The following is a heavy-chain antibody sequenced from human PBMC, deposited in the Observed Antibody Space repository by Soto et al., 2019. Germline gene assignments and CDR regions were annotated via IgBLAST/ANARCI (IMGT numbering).Heavy chain of an antibody. D-gene: IGHD5-12*01. V-gene: IGHV2-26*01. J-gene: IGHJ6*02. Sequence: ESGPTLVNPTETLTLTCTVSGFSLSNARMGVSWIRQPPGKALEWLAHIFSNDEKSYSTSLKSRLTISKDTSKSQVVLTMTNMDPVDTATYYCARIRSGRWLQFRIYYYGMDVWGQGTTVTVSS. CDR2: IFSNDEK. CDR3: ARIRSGRWLQFRIYYYGMDV. CDR1: GFSLSNARMG.